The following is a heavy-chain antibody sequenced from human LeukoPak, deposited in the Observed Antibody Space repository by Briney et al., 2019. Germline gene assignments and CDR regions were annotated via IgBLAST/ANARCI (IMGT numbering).Heavy chain of an antibody. V-gene: IGHV4-59*01. J-gene: IGHJ4*02. CDR2: IYYSGST. D-gene: IGHD3-3*01. CDR3: ARDFQYYDFWSGYYKEWYFDY. Sequence: SETLSLTCTVSGCSISSYYWSWIRQPPGKGLEWTGYIYYSGSTNYNPSLKSRVTISVDTSKNQFSLKLSSVTAADTAVYYCARDFQYYDFWSGYYKEWYFDYWGQGTLVTVSS. CDR1: GCSISSYY.